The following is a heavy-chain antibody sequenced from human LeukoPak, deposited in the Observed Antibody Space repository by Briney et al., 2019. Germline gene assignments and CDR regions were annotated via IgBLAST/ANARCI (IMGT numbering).Heavy chain of an antibody. J-gene: IGHJ4*02. CDR1: SDSISGYY. D-gene: IGHD3-10*01. CDR2: IYYSGNT. Sequence: SETLSLTCSVSSDSISGYYWSWLRQPPGKGLEWIGYIYYSGNTYYNPSLKSRVTISLDTSKNQFSLKMNSMTAADTAVYYCARAAHRGFSFDYWGQGTLVTVSS. CDR3: ARAAHRGFSFDY. V-gene: IGHV4-59*01.